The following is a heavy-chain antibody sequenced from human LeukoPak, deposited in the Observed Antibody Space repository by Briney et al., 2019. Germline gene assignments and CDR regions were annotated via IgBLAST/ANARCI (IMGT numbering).Heavy chain of an antibody. CDR2: IYYSESA. V-gene: IGHV4-59*08. J-gene: IGHJ3*02. D-gene: IGHD3-22*01. Sequence: SETLSLTCTVFGGSIRSYYWSWIRQPPGKGLEWIGYIYYSESANYNPSLKSRITISVDTSNNQFSLNLNSVTAADTAVYYCARVGGYPLSAFDIWGQGTMVTVSS. CDR3: ARVGGYPLSAFDI. CDR1: GGSIRSYY.